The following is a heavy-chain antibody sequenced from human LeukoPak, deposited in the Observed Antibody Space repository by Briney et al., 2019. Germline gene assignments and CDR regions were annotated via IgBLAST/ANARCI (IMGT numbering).Heavy chain of an antibody. J-gene: IGHJ4*02. D-gene: IGHD3-9*01. CDR3: ARAGDILTGYYSPFDY. Sequence: ASVKVSCKASGYTFTGYYMHWVRQAPGQGLEWMGWINPNSGGTNYAQKFQGRVTMTRDTSISTAYMELSRLRSDDTAVYYCARAGDILTGYYSPFDYWGQGTLVTVSP. CDR2: INPNSGGT. CDR1: GYTFTGYY. V-gene: IGHV1-2*02.